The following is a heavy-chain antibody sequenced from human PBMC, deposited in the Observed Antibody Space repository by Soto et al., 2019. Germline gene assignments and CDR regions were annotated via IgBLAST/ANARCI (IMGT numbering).Heavy chain of an antibody. J-gene: IGHJ6*03. D-gene: IGHD3-10*01. CDR3: AREYYYGSGSYWNMDV. CDR1: GYTFTSYD. Sequence: ASVKVSCKASGYTFTSYDINWVRQATGQGLEWMGWMNPNSGNTGYAQKFQGRVTVTRNTSISTAYMELSSLRSEDTAVYYCAREYYYGSGSYWNMDVWGKGTTVTVSS. CDR2: MNPNSGNT. V-gene: IGHV1-8*01.